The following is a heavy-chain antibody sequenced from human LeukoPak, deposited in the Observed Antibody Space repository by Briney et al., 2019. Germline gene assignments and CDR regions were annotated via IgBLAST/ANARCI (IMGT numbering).Heavy chain of an antibody. D-gene: IGHD1-1*01. V-gene: IGHV4-39*07. CDR1: GGSISSSSYY. Sequence: SETLSLTCTVSGGSISSSSYYWGWIRQPPGKGLEWIGSIYYSGSTYYNPSLKSRVTISVDTSKNRFSLRLSSVTAADTAVYYCARVLAGTENFYFYYNMDVWGKGTTVTVSS. CDR2: IYYSGST. J-gene: IGHJ6*03. CDR3: ARVLAGTENFYFYYNMDV.